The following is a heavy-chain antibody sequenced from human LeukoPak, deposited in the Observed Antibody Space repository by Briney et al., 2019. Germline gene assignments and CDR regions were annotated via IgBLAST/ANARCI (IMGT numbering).Heavy chain of an antibody. V-gene: IGHV3-13*01. CDR1: GFTFSSYD. CDR2: IGTAGDT. J-gene: IGHJ4*02. D-gene: IGHD6-19*01. Sequence: GGSLRLSCAASGFTFSSYDMHWVRQATGKGLEWVSAIGTAGDTYYPGSVKGRFTISRENAKNSLYLQMNSLRAEDTAVYYCARDSSGGFYFDYWGQGTLVTVSS. CDR3: ARDSSGGFYFDY.